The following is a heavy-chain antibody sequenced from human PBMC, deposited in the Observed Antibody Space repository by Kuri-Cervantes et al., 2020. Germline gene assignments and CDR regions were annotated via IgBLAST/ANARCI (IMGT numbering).Heavy chain of an antibody. Sequence: DSVKVSCKASGYTFTSYAMHWVRQAPGQRLEWMGWINAGNGNTKYSQKFQGRVTITRDTSASTAYMELSSLRSEDTAVYYCARRYCSGGSCSSGRGMDVWGQGTTVTVSS. D-gene: IGHD2-15*01. CDR1: GYTFTSYA. CDR3: ARRYCSGGSCSSGRGMDV. V-gene: IGHV1-3*01. CDR2: INAGNGNT. J-gene: IGHJ6*02.